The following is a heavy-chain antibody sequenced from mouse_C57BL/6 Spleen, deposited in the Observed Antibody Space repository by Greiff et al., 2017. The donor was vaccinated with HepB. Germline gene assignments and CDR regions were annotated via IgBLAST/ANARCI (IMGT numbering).Heavy chain of an antibody. Sequence: QVQLKQPGAELVKPGASVKLSCKASGYTFTSYWMHWVKQRPGQGLEWIGMIHPNSGSTNYNEKFKSKATLPVDKSSSTAYMQLSSLTSEDSAVYYCARRDGYYDFDYWGQGTTLTVSS. D-gene: IGHD2-3*01. CDR3: ARRDGYYDFDY. J-gene: IGHJ2*01. CDR1: GYTFTSYW. V-gene: IGHV1-64*01. CDR2: IHPNSGST.